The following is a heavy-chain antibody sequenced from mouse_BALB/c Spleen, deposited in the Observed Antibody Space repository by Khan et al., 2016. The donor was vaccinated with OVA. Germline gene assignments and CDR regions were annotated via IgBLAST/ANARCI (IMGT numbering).Heavy chain of an antibody. CDR3: ARDGSRYNYAMDY. CDR2: ISSSGST. D-gene: IGHD2-3*01. V-gene: IGHV3-2*02. CDR1: GYSITSDYA. J-gene: IGHJ4*01. Sequence: VQLKQSGPGLVKPSQSLSLTCTVTGYSITSDYAWNWIRQFPGNKLEWMGYISSSGSTNYNPALKSRISITRDTSKNQFFLQLNSVTTEDTATYYCARDGSRYNYAMDYWCQGTSVTVSS.